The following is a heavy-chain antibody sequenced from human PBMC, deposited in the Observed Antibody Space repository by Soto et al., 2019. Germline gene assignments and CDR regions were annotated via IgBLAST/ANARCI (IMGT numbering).Heavy chain of an antibody. V-gene: IGHV4-34*01. Sequence: SLSLPCAVYGGSFRGYSWSWIRQPPGKGLEWIGEINHSGSTNYNPSLKSRVTISVDTSKNQFSLKLSSVTAADTAVYYCARDYGDYVKGFDPWGQGTMGTVS. J-gene: IGHJ5*02. CDR1: GGSFRGYS. D-gene: IGHD4-17*01. CDR2: INHSGST. CDR3: ARDYGDYVKGFDP.